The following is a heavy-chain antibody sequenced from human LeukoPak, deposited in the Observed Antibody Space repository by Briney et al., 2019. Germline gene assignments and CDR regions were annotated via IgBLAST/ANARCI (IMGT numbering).Heavy chain of an antibody. CDR1: GFTFSSYA. J-gene: IGHJ4*02. CDR3: AKDSNGSGYYLYYFDY. V-gene: IGHV3-23*01. D-gene: IGHD3-22*01. Sequence: GGSLRLSCAASGFTFSSYAMSWVRQAPGKGLEWVSAISGSGGSTCYADSVKGRFTISRDNSKNTLYLQMNSLRAEDTAVYYCAKDSNGSGYYLYYFDYWGQGTLVTVSS. CDR2: ISGSGGST.